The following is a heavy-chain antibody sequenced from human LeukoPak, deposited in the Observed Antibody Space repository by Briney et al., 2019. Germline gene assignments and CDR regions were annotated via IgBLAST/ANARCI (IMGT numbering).Heavy chain of an antibody. D-gene: IGHD6-19*01. V-gene: IGHV3-23*01. Sequence: GGPLRLSCAASGFTFSSYAMYRVRQAPGKGLEWVSGIFGSGGSAHYADSVKGRFTISRDNSQNTVYLQMNSLRAEDTAVYYCGKTTTGYSSGRNPAWPVDYWGQGTLVTVSS. CDR2: IFGSGGSA. CDR3: GKTTTGYSSGRNPAWPVDY. J-gene: IGHJ4*02. CDR1: GFTFSSYA.